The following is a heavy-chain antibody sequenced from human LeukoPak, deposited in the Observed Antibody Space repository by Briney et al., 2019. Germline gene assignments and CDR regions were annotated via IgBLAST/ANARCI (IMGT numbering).Heavy chain of an antibody. V-gene: IGHV4-61*02. CDR1: GGSISSGSYY. Sequence: SETLSLTCTVSGGSISSGSYYWSWIRQPAGKGLEWIGRIYSSGSTNYNPSLKSRVTISLDTSKNQFSLKLSSVTAADTAVYYCARRVVVVVAAHRPAFDIWGQGTMVTVSS. CDR3: ARRVVVVVAAHRPAFDI. J-gene: IGHJ3*02. D-gene: IGHD2-15*01. CDR2: IYSSGST.